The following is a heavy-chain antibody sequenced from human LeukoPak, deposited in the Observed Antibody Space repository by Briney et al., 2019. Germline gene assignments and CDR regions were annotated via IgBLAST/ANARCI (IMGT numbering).Heavy chain of an antibody. D-gene: IGHD2-15*01. CDR2: ITYDGTNT. CDR3: AKDREFRDIVVVVAAMTH. CDR1: GFTFSSYG. J-gene: IGHJ4*02. Sequence: GGSLRLSCAASGFTFSSYGMHWVRQASGKGLEWVAFITYDGTNTYYADSVKGRFTISRDNSKNTLYLQMNSLRPEDTAVYYCAKDREFRDIVVVVAAMTHWGQGTLVTVSS. V-gene: IGHV3-30*18.